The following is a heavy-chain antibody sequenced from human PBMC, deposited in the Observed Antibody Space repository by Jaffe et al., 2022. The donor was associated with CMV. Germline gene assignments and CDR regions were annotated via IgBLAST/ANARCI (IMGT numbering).Heavy chain of an antibody. J-gene: IGHJ4*02. D-gene: IGHD3-22*01. V-gene: IGHV3-7*01. CDR3: ARDGKPRPPNYYDSSACVGDY. CDR2: IKQDGSEK. CDR1: GFTFSSYW. Sequence: EVQLVESGGGLVQPGGSLRLSCAASGFTFSSYWMSWVRQAPGKGLEWVANIKQDGSEKYYVDSVKGRFTISRDNAKNSLYLQMNSLRAEDTAVYYCARDGKPRPPNYYDSSACVGDYWGQGTLVTVSS.